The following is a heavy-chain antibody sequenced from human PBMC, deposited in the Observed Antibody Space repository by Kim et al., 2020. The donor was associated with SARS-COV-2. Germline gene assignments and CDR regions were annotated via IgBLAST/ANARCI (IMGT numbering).Heavy chain of an antibody. CDR3: ARRVLRQPDDS. CDR2: IIPTCINA. V-gene: IGHV3-23*01. CDR1: GFGFSFNV. D-gene: IGHD1-26*01. J-gene: IGHJ4*02. Sequence: GGSLRLSCAVSGFGFSFNVMSWVRRAPGKGLEWVSCIIPTCINAYYANSVNARFTISTDNSKNTLYLHMNSLRAEDTALYYCARRVLRQPDDSWGQGTLVTVSS.